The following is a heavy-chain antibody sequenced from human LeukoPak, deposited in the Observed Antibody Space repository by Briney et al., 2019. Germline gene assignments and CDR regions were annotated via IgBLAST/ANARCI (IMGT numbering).Heavy chain of an antibody. V-gene: IGHV4-39*07. CDR2: IYYSGTT. Sequence: SETLSLTCTVSGASISSSAYYWAWVRQAPGRGLEWIASIYYSGTTYYNSSLKSRVTISADTSENQFSLKLSSVTAADTAVYYCARSNTGTTRTLAYWGQGTLVTVSS. CDR3: ARSNTGTTRTLAY. CDR1: GASISSSAYY. D-gene: IGHD1-26*01. J-gene: IGHJ4*02.